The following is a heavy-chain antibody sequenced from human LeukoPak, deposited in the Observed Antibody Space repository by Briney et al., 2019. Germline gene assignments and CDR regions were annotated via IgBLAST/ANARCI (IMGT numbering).Heavy chain of an antibody. V-gene: IGHV3-48*01. CDR1: GFTFSSYS. CDR2: ISSSSSTI. D-gene: IGHD3-22*01. CDR3: AKDIAYYYDPRGYGMDV. J-gene: IGHJ6*02. Sequence: GGSLRLSCAASGFTFSSYSMNWVRQAPGKGLEWVSYISSSSSTIYYADSVKGRFTISRDNAKNSLYLQMNSLRTEDTALYYCAKDIAYYYDPRGYGMDVWGQGTTVTVSS.